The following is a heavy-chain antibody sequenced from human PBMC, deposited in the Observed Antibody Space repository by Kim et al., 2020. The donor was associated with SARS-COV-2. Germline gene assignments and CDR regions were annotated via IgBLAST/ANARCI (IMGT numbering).Heavy chain of an antibody. CDR2: ISAYNGNT. D-gene: IGHD2-15*01. Sequence: ASVKVSCKASGYTFTSYGISWVRQAPGQGLEWMGWISAYNGNTNYAQKLQGRVTMTTDTSTSTAYMELRSLRSDDTAVYYCARDRHLGYCSGGSCYSFDYWGQGTLVTVSS. V-gene: IGHV1-18*01. CDR1: GYTFTSYG. CDR3: ARDRHLGYCSGGSCYSFDY. J-gene: IGHJ4*02.